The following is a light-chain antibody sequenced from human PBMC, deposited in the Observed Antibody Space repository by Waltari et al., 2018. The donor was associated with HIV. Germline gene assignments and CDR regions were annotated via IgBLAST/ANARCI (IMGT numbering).Light chain of an antibody. J-gene: IGLJ2*01. CDR2: EGS. CDR1: SSDVGSYNL. V-gene: IGLV2-23*01. Sequence: QSALTQPASVSGSPGQSITISCTGTSSDVGSYNLVSWYQQHPGKAPKLMIDEGSKRPSGVSKRFSGSKSGNTASLTISGLQAEDEADYYCCSYAGSSTLEVFGGGTKLTVL. CDR3: CSYAGSSTLEV.